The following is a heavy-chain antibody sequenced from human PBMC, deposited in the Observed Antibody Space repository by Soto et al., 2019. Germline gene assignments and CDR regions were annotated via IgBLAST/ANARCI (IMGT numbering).Heavy chain of an antibody. CDR3: AREDHDSSGYYFQH. CDR2: IYYSGST. CDR1: GGSISSGGYY. D-gene: IGHD3-22*01. Sequence: QVQLQESGPGLVKPSQTLSLTCTVSGGSISSGGYYWSWIRQHPGKGLEWIGYIYYSGSTYYNPSIKSRVTISVDTSKNQSSLKLSSVTAADTAVYYCAREDHDSSGYYFQHWGQGTLVTVSS. J-gene: IGHJ1*01. V-gene: IGHV4-31*03.